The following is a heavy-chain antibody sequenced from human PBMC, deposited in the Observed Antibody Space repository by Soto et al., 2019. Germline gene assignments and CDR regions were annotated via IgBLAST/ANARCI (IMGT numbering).Heavy chain of an antibody. D-gene: IGHD2-8*01. J-gene: IGHJ5*02. V-gene: IGHV3-74*01. CDR2: INSDGSST. Sequence: PGGSLRLSCEASGFTFSSYWMHWVRQAPGKGLAWVSRINSDGSSTSYADSVKGRFTISRDNAKNTLYLQMNSLRAEDTAVYYCASNGVYHLGETPRVSGWFDPWGQGTLVTVSS. CDR1: GFTFSSYW. CDR3: ASNGVYHLGETPRVSGWFDP.